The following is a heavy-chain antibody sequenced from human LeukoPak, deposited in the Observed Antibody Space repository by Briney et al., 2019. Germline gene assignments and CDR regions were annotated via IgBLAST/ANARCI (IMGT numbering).Heavy chain of an antibody. CDR1: GFTVSSNY. J-gene: IGHJ4*02. V-gene: IGHV3-53*01. D-gene: IGHD6-19*01. CDR2: IYSGGST. Sequence: GGSLRLSCAASGFTVSSNYMSWVRQAPGKGLEWVSVIYSGGSTYYADSVKGRFTISRDNSKNTLYLQMNSLRAEDTAVYYCAKPAISSRGWYYDYWGQGTLVTVSS. CDR3: AKPAISSRGWYYDY.